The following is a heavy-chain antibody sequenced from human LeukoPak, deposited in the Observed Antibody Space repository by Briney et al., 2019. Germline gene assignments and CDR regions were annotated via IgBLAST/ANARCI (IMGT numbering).Heavy chain of an antibody. J-gene: IGHJ4*02. Sequence: SETLSLTCAVYGGSFSGYYWNWIRQPPGEGLEWIGEINHSGNTNYNPSLKSRVTISVDTSKNQFSLKLSSVTAADTAVYYCARGGIFGVVKKIKNYFDYWGQGTLVTVSS. CDR3: ARGGIFGVVKKIKNYFDY. D-gene: IGHD3-3*01. V-gene: IGHV4-34*01. CDR1: GGSFSGYY. CDR2: INHSGNT.